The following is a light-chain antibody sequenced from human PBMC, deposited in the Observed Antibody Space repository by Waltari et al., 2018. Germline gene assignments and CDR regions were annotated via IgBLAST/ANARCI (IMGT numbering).Light chain of an antibody. J-gene: IGKJ2*01. CDR3: QETYSTPRT. Sequence: DIQMTQSPSSLSASVGDRVTIPCRASQIISSYLNWYQQKPGKAPKFLIYASSSLQTGVPSRFSGSGSGTDFTLTISSLQPEDFATYYCQETYSTPRTFGQGTKLEI. CDR2: ASS. CDR1: QIISSY. V-gene: IGKV1-39*01.